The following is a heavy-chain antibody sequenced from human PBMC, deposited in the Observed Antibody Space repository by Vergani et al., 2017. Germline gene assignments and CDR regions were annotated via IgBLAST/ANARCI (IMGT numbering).Heavy chain of an antibody. CDR3: ASYDFWSGYPIY. J-gene: IGHJ4*02. CDR1: GYTLTELS. V-gene: IGHV1-18*01. Sequence: QVQLVQSGAEVKKPGASVKVSCKVSGYTLTELSMHWVRQAPGQGLEWMGWISAYNGNTNYAQKLQGRVTMTTDTSTSTAYMELRSLRSDDTAVYYCASYDFWSGYPIYWGQGTLVTVSS. D-gene: IGHD3-3*01. CDR2: ISAYNGNT.